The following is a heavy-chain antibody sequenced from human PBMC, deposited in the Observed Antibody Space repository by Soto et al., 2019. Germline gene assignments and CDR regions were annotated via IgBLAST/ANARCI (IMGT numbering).Heavy chain of an antibody. CDR1: GGSISSGDYY. V-gene: IGHV4-30-4*01. D-gene: IGHD3-3*01. CDR2: IYYSGST. CDR3: ASEPTDWSGSQLYYYGMDV. J-gene: IGHJ6*02. Sequence: SSETLSLTGTVSGGSISSGDYYWSWIRQPPGKGLEWIGYIYYSGSTYYNPSLKSRVTISVDTSKNQFSLKLSSVTAADTAVYYCASEPTDWSGSQLYYYGMDVWGQGTTVTVSS.